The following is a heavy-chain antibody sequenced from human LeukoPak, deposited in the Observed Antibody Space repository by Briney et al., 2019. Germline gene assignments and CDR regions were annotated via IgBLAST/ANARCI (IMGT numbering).Heavy chain of an antibody. CDR1: GFTFKDYA. V-gene: IGHV3-53*01. D-gene: IGHD1-26*01. CDR3: ARELREHGAFDI. Sequence: GGSLRLSCGASGFTFKDYAMNWVRQAPGKGLEWVSEIYSDGSTYYAASVKGRFSISRDNSKNTVYLQMNSLRAEDTAVYYCARELREHGAFDIWGQGTMVTVSS. J-gene: IGHJ3*02. CDR2: IYSDGST.